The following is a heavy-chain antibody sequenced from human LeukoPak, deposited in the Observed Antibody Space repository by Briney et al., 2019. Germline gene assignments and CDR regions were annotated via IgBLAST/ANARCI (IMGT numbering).Heavy chain of an antibody. J-gene: IGHJ3*02. Sequence: ASVTVSCTTSGYTFTDYYFHWVRQAPGQGLEWMGWINPNTGGRGYAQKFQGRVTMTRDTSISAAYMELSSLRSDDAAVYYCARGALGYGADLFDIWGQGTMVTVSS. CDR1: GYTFTDYY. V-gene: IGHV1-2*02. CDR2: INPNTGGR. CDR3: ARGALGYGADLFDI. D-gene: IGHD4-17*01.